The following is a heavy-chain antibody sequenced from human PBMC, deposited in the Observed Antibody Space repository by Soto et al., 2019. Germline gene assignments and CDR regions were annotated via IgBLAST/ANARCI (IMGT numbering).Heavy chain of an antibody. Sequence: SETLSLTCTISGGSFGTNYWSWIRQAPGKGLEWIGYTYHAGSTKYNPSLKSRATISVDTSKNQFSLTLNSAAAADTAVYYCATDSAGRGPFDPWGQGILVTVSS. CDR2: TYHAGST. CDR1: GGSFGTNY. J-gene: IGHJ5*02. CDR3: ATDSAGRGPFDP. V-gene: IGHV4-59*13. D-gene: IGHD3-10*01.